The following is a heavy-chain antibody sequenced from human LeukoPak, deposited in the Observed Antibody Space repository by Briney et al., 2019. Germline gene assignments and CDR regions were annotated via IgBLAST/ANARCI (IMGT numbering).Heavy chain of an antibody. CDR1: GGSFSGYY. J-gene: IGHJ4*02. V-gene: IGHV4-34*01. Sequence: SETLSLTCAVYGGSFSGYYWSWIRQPPGKGLEWIAEINHRGTTHYNPSLKSRVNISADTSKNQFSLHLDSVTAADTAVYYCARSWAGMYYPFYYFDYWGQGTLVSVSS. CDR2: INHRGTT. D-gene: IGHD1-26*01. CDR3: ARSWAGMYYPFYYFDY.